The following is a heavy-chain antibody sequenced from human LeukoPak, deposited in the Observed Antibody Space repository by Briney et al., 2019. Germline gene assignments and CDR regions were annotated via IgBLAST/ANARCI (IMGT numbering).Heavy chain of an antibody. Sequence: GRSLRLSCAASGFTFSSYGMHWVRQAPGKGLEWVAVIWYDGSNKYYADFVKGRFTISRDNSKNTLYLQMNSLRAEDTAVYYCARETTAHPGSFDYWGQGTLVTVSS. CDR1: GFTFSSYG. CDR3: ARETTAHPGSFDY. D-gene: IGHD1-14*01. J-gene: IGHJ4*02. CDR2: IWYDGSNK. V-gene: IGHV3-33*01.